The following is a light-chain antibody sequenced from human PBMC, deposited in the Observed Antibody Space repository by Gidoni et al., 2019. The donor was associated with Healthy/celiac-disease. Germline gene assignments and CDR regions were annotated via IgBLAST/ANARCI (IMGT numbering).Light chain of an antibody. CDR3: QQYYSTLYT. CDR2: WAS. J-gene: IGKJ2*01. Sequence: DIVMTQSPDSLAVSLGERAPINGKSSQSVLYSSNNKNYLAWYQQKPGQPPKLLIYWASTRESGVPDRFSGSGSGTDFTLTISSLQAEDVAVYYCQQYYSTLYTFGQGTKLEIK. V-gene: IGKV4-1*01. CDR1: QSVLYSSNNKNY.